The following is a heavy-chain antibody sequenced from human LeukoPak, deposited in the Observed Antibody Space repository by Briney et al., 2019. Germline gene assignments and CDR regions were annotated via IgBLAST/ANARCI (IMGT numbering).Heavy chain of an antibody. Sequence: SEPLSLPCTVSGRSISSYYWRWLRQPAGKGLEWIGRIYTSGSTNYNPSLKSRVTMSVDTSKNHFSLKLSSVTAADTAVYYCARGLRELQSPHFDYWGQGTLVTVSS. D-gene: IGHD1-26*01. V-gene: IGHV4-4*07. CDR3: ARGLRELQSPHFDY. J-gene: IGHJ4*02. CDR2: IYTSGST. CDR1: GRSISSYY.